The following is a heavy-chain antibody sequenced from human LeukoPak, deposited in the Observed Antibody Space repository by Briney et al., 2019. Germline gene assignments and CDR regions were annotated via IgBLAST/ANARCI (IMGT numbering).Heavy chain of an antibody. D-gene: IGHD6-13*01. J-gene: IGHJ5*02. CDR2: LNPNSGVT. V-gene: IGHV1-2*02. Sequence: GASVKVSCKASGYNIISYYMHWVRQAPGQGLEWMGWLNPNSGVTNYAQKFQGRVTMTRDTSISTAYMELSRLRSDDTAVYYCARGVRRVAAAVRANWFDPWGQGTLVTVSS. CDR3: ARGVRRVAAAVRANWFDP. CDR1: GYNIISYY.